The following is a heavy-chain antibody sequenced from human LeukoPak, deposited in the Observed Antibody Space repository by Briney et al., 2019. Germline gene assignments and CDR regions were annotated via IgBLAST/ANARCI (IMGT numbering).Heavy chain of an antibody. CDR2: INHIGST. J-gene: IGHJ2*01. CDR3: ARSTYYYDSSGYPNWYFDL. V-gene: IGHV4-34*01. CDR1: GGSFSGYY. D-gene: IGHD3-22*01. Sequence: SETLSLTCAVHGGSFSGYYWSWIRQPPGKGLEWIGEINHIGSTNYNPSLKSRVSISVDTSENQFSMKLSSVTAADTAVYYCARSTYYYDSSGYPNWYFDLWGRGTLVTVSS.